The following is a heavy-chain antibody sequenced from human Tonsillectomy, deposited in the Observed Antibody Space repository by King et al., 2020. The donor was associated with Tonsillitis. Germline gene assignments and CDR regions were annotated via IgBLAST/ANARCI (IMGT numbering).Heavy chain of an antibody. CDR2: IYYSGRT. D-gene: IGHD3-10*01. J-gene: IGHJ6*01. CDR3: AREYGSYGLDV. Sequence: QLQESGPGLVQPSQTLSLTCTVSGGSISSGDCYWSWIRQPPGKGLEWIGYIYYSGRTYYNPSLKSRVTISVDTSKNQLSLRLSSVTAADTAVYYCAREYGSYGLDVWGQGTTVTVSS. CDR1: GGSISSGDCY. V-gene: IGHV4-30-4*01.